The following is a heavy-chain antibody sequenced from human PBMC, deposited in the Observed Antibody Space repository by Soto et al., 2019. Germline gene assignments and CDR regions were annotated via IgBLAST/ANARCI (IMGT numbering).Heavy chain of an antibody. V-gene: IGHV3-53*01. CDR3: ARDGYCSSTSCSYYYYGMDV. CDR1: GFTVSSNY. Sequence: GGSLRLSCAASGFTVSSNYMSWVGQSPGKGLEWVSVIYSGGSTYYADSVKGRFTISRDNSKNTLYLQMNSLRAEDTAVYYCARDGYCSSTSCSYYYYGMDVWGQGTTVTVSS. D-gene: IGHD2-2*03. CDR2: IYSGGST. J-gene: IGHJ6*02.